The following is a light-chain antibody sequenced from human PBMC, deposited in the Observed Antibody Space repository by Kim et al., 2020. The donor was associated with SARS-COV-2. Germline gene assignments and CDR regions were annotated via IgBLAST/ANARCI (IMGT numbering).Light chain of an antibody. J-gene: IGLJ1*01. V-gene: IGLV1-40*01. CDR2: GNN. CDR1: SSNIGTGYD. CDR3: QSYDSSLSGYV. Sequence: QSVLTQPPSVSGAPGQRVTISCTGSSSNIGTGYDVHWFQQLPGTAPKLLIYGNNNRPSGVPDRFSGSKSDTSASLAITGLQAEDEGDYYCQSYDSSLSGYVFGSGTKVTVL.